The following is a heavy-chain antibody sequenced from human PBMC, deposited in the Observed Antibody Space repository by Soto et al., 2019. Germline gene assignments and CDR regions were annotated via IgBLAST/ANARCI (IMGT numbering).Heavy chain of an antibody. V-gene: IGHV3-33*01. J-gene: IGHJ4*02. CDR3: ARGGADSSSWYGDFDY. Sequence: QVQLVESGGGVVQPGRSLRLSCAASGFTFSSYGMHWVRQAPGKGLEWVAVIRYDGSNKSYVDSVKGRFSISRDNSKNXLYLQMNSLRAEDTAVYYCARGGADSSSWYGDFDYWGQGSLVTVSS. CDR2: IRYDGSNK. D-gene: IGHD6-13*01. CDR1: GFTFSSYG.